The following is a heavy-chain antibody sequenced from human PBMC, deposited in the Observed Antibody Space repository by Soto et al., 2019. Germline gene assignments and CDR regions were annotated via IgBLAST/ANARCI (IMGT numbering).Heavy chain of an antibody. CDR1: GGSISSYY. CDR3: ARVRDDITSYYFDY. CDR2: IYYSGST. V-gene: IGHV4-59*01. D-gene: IGHD1-20*01. J-gene: IGHJ4*02. Sequence: PSETLSLTCTVSGGSISSYYWSWIRQPPWKGLEWIGSIYYSGSTNYNPSLKSRVTISLDTSKNQFSLKLSSVTAADTAVYYCARVRDDITSYYFDYWGQGTLVTVSS.